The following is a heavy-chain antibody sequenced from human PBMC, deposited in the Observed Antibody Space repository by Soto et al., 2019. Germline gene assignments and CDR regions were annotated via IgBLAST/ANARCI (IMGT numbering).Heavy chain of an antibody. CDR3: ARHVSSYITTKAVVGQEPRWFDP. D-gene: IGHD3-22*01. V-gene: IGHV4-39*01. CDR1: GGPISSSSYS. Sequence: SETLSLTCTVSGGPISSSSYSWGWIRQPPGEGLEWIGSVTYRGSAHYNPSVTGRVTISMDTSKNQLSLRLISLTAADTATYYCARHVSSYITTKAVVGQEPRWFDPWGPGTLVTVSS. J-gene: IGHJ5*02. CDR2: VTYRGSA.